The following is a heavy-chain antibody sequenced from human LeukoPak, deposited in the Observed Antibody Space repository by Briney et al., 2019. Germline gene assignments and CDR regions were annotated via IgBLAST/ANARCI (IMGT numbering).Heavy chain of an antibody. Sequence: GGPLRLSCAASGFTFSSYSMNWVRQAPGKGLEWVSYISSSSSTIYYADSVKGRFTISRDNAKNSLYLQMNSLRDEDTAVYYCARGGDYDFWSGYLYYFDYWGQGTLVTVSS. D-gene: IGHD3-3*01. CDR2: ISSSSSTI. V-gene: IGHV3-48*02. CDR1: GFTFSSYS. J-gene: IGHJ4*02. CDR3: ARGGDYDFWSGYLYYFDY.